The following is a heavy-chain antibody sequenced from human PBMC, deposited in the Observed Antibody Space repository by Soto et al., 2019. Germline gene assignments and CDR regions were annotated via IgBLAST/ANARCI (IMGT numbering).Heavy chain of an antibody. CDR2: IIPIFGTA. V-gene: IGHV1-69*13. CDR1: GGTFSSYA. D-gene: IGHD2-8*01. J-gene: IGHJ6*02. Sequence: SVKVSCKASGGTFSSYAISWVRQAPGQGLEWMGGIIPIFGTANYAQKFQGRVTITADESTSTAYMELSSLRSEDTAVYYRARYGAYCTNGVCRGIYYYYGMDAWGQGTTVTVSS. CDR3: ARYGAYCTNGVCRGIYYYYGMDA.